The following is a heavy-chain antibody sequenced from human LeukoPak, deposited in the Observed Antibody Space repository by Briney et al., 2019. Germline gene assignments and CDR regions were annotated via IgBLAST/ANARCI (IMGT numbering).Heavy chain of an antibody. CDR1: GYTFTIYY. CDR3: ARRPMGSSGHDY. D-gene: IGHD6-19*01. V-gene: IGHV1-46*01. Sequence: GASVTVSCKASGYTFTIYYMHWVRQAPGQGLEGMGIINPSGGSTSYAQKFQGRVTMTRDTSTSTVYMEPSSLRSEDTAVYYCARRPMGSSGHDYWGQGTLVTVSS. J-gene: IGHJ4*02. CDR2: INPSGGST.